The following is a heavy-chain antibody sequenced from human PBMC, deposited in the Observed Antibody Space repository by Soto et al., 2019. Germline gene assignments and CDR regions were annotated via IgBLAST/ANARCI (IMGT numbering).Heavy chain of an antibody. V-gene: IGHV1-69*01. CDR1: GGTFSSYA. CDR3: ARGIGYCSSTSCPLYYYYYYGMDV. CDR2: IIPIFGTA. J-gene: IGHJ6*02. Sequence: QVPLVQSGAEVKKPGSSVKVSCKASGGTFSSYAISWVRQAPGQGLEWMGGIIPIFGTANYAQKFQGRVTITADESTSTAYMELSSLRSEDTAVYYCARGIGYCSSTSCPLYYYYYYGMDVWGQGTTVTVSS. D-gene: IGHD2-2*03.